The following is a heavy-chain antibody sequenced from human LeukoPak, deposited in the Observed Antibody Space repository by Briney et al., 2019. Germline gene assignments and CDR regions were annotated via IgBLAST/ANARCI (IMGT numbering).Heavy chain of an antibody. CDR1: GGSISSYY. Sequence: PSETLSLTCTVSGGSISSYYWSWLRQPAGKGLEWVGRIYTSGSTNYNPSLKRRVTISVDTSKNQFSLKLSSVTAADTAVYYCARDLDYGDYAYYYYGMDVWGQGTTVTVSS. CDR2: IYTSGST. J-gene: IGHJ6*02. V-gene: IGHV4-4*07. D-gene: IGHD4-17*01. CDR3: ARDLDYGDYAYYYYGMDV.